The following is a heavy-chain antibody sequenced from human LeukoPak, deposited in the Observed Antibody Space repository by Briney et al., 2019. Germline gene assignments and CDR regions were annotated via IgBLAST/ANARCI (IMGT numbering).Heavy chain of an antibody. J-gene: IGHJ4*02. V-gene: IGHV3-33*01. CDR3: ARGASSGWYGGFDY. Sequence: GRSLRLSCAASGFTFSSYGMHWVSQDPGKGLEWVAVIWYDGSNKYYADSVKGRFTISRDNSKNTLYLQMNSLRAEDTAVYYCARGASSGWYGGFDYWGQGTLVTVSS. D-gene: IGHD6-19*01. CDR2: IWYDGSNK. CDR1: GFTFSSYG.